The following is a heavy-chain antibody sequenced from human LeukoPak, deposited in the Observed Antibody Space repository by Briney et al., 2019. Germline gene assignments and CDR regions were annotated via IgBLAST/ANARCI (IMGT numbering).Heavy chain of an antibody. CDR2: IYTSGST. V-gene: IGHV4-61*02. D-gene: IGHD2-15*01. J-gene: IGHJ4*02. CDR3: ARDPSLGGGVGY. CDR1: GGSISSGSYY. Sequence: PSETLSLTCTVSGGSISSGSYYWSWIRQPAGTGLEWIGRIYTSGSTNYNPSLKSRVTISVDTSKNQFSLKLSSVTAADTAVYYCARDPSLGGGVGYWGQGTLGTVSS.